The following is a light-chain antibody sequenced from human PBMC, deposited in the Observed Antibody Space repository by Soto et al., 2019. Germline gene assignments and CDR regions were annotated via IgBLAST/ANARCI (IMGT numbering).Light chain of an antibody. CDR3: SSYTSSTSFY. CDR2: DVT. CDR1: SSDVGGYNY. Sequence: ALTQPASVSGSPGQSITISCTGTSSDVGGYNYVSWYQQHPGKAPKLMIYDVTNRPSGVSNRFSGSKSGNTASLTISGLQAEDEADYYCSSYTSSTSFYFGTGTKVTVL. J-gene: IGLJ1*01. V-gene: IGLV2-14*01.